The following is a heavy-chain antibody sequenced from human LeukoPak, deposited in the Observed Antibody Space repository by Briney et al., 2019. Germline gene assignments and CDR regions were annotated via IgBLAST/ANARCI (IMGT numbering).Heavy chain of an antibody. Sequence: GESLKISCKGSGYSFISYWISWVRQMPGKGLEWMGRIDPSDSYTNYSPSFQGHVTISADKSISTAYLQWSSLKASDTAMCYCARQRAAGRYYFDYWGQGTLVTVSS. CDR3: ARQRAAGRYYFDY. CDR1: GYSFISYW. V-gene: IGHV5-10-1*01. CDR2: IDPSDSYT. D-gene: IGHD6-25*01. J-gene: IGHJ4*02.